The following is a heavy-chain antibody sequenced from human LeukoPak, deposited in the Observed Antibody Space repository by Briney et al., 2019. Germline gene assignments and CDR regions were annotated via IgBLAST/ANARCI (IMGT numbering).Heavy chain of an antibody. Sequence: LPGGSLRLACAASGFTFSSYWITSVRQAPGKGLEWVGNIKGDGSEKYYVDSVKGRFTISRDNAKNSLYLQMNSLRAEDTAVYYCARDFRFLEDYWGQGNLVTVSS. CDR3: ARDFRFLEDY. J-gene: IGHJ4*02. D-gene: IGHD3-3*01. CDR2: IKGDGSEK. V-gene: IGHV3-7*01. CDR1: GFTFSSYW.